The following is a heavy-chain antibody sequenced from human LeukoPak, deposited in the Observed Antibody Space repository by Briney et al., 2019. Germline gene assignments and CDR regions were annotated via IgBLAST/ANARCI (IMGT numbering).Heavy chain of an antibody. CDR2: ISSSSSYI. J-gene: IGHJ4*02. V-gene: IGHV3-21*01. CDR3: ARGRGGYDPFDY. CDR1: GFTFSSYS. Sequence: PGGSLRLSCAASGFTFSSYSMNWVRQAPGKGLEWVSSISSSSSYIYYADSVKGRFTTSRDNAKNSLYLQMNSLRAEDTAVYYCARGRGGYDPFDYWGQGTLVTVSS. D-gene: IGHD5-12*01.